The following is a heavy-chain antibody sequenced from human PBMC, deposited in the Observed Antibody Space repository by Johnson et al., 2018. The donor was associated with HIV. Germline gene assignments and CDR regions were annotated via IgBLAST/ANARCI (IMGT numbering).Heavy chain of an antibody. J-gene: IGHJ3*02. V-gene: IGHV3-7*05. CDR1: GFTFSRYW. D-gene: IGHD2-21*02. CDR3: ARGTVCGGDCYSRAFDI. Sequence: EVQLVESGGGLVQPGGSLRLSCVASGFTFSRYWMTWVRQAPGKGLEWVANIKEDGREKYYVDSVKGRFTISRDNAKNSLYLQMNSLRAEDTAVYYCARGTVCGGDCYSRAFDIWGQGTMVTVSS. CDR2: IKEDGREK.